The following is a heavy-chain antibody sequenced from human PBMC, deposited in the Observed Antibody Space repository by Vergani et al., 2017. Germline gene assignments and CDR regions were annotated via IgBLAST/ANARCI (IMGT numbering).Heavy chain of an antibody. V-gene: IGHV4-39*01. J-gene: IGHJ5*02. Sequence: QLQLQESGPGLVKPSETLSLTCTVSGGSISSSSYYWGWIRQPPGKGLEWIGSIYYSGSTYYNPSLKSRVTISVDTSQNQFSLKLSSVTAADTAVYYCARHTPRPPGPPSNWFDPWGQGTLVTVSS. CDR2: IYYSGST. CDR3: ARHTPRPPGPPSNWFDP. CDR1: GGSISSSSYY.